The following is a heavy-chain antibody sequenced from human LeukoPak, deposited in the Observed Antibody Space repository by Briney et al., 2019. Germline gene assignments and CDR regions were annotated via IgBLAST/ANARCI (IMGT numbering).Heavy chain of an antibody. CDR2: IYYSGST. CDR3: ARHHDLGGIDP. J-gene: IGHJ5*02. V-gene: IGHV4-59*08. Sequence: SETLSLTCTVSGGSISSYYWSWIRQPPGKGLEWIGYIYYSGSTNYNPSLKSRVTISVDTSKNQFSLKLSSVTAAGTAVYYCARHHDLGGIDPWGQGTLVTISS. CDR1: GGSISSYY. D-gene: IGHD3-16*01.